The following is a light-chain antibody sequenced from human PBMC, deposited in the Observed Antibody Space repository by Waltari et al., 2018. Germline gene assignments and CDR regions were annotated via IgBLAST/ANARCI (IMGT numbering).Light chain of an antibody. V-gene: IGKV1-5*03. CDR1: QSISEY. CDR2: KAS. CDR3: QQYNTYSGT. J-gene: IGKJ1*01. Sequence: DIQMTQSPSTLSASVGDRVTITCRASQSISEYLAWYQQKPGKAPKLLIYKASSLESAVSSRFSGSGSGTEFTLTISSLQPDDFATYYCQQYNTYSGTFGRGTTVDVK.